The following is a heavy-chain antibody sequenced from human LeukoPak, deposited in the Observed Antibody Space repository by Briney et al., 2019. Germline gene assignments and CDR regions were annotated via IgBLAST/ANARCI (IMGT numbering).Heavy chain of an antibody. J-gene: IGHJ4*02. CDR2: ISGSGSST. D-gene: IGHD2-2*01. CDR1: GFTFTSYG. V-gene: IGHV3-23*01. Sequence: GGTLRLSCAASGFTFTSYGMSWVRQAPGEGVERVSVISGSGSSTYSAHSVKGRFTISRDNSKNTLSLQMNSLRAEDTAGYYCAKDRGYCSNTSCYALHYFDYWGQGTLVTVSS. CDR3: AKDRGYCSNTSCYALHYFDY.